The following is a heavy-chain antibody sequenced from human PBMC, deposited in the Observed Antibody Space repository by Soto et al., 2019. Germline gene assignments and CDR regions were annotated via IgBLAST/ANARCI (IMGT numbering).Heavy chain of an antibody. D-gene: IGHD3-22*01. V-gene: IGHV1-69*01. CDR2: IIPIFGTA. J-gene: IGHJ4*02. CDR3: ARATYYYDKSGDYYRYYFDY. Sequence: SVKVSCKASGGTFSSYAISWVRQAPGQGLEWMGGIIPIFGTANYAQKFQGRVTITADESTSTAYMELSSLRSEDTAVYYCARATYYYDKSGDYYRYYFDYWGQGTLVTVSS. CDR1: GGTFSSYA.